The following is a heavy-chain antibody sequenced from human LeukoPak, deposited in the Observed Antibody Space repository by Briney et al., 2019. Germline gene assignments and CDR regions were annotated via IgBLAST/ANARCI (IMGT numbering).Heavy chain of an antibody. D-gene: IGHD5-18*01. CDR1: GGSISSYY. CDR2: IYYSGST. Sequence: SEALSLTCTVSGGSISSYYWSWIRQPPGKGLESIGYIYYSGSTNYNPSLKSRVTISVDTSRNQFSLKLSSVTAADTAVYYCARASFGYSYGLFDYWGQGTLVTVSS. V-gene: IGHV4-59*01. J-gene: IGHJ4*02. CDR3: ARASFGYSYGLFDY.